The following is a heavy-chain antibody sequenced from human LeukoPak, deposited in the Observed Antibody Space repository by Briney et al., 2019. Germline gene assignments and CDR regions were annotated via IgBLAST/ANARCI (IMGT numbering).Heavy chain of an antibody. CDR1: GYSFTSHW. Sequence: GESLRVSCKGSGYSFTSHWISWVRQMPGKGLEWMGRIDPSDSYTNYSPSFQGHVTISADKSISTAYLQWSSLKASDTAMYYCARTGGGNTATTYNWFDPWGQGTLVTVSS. V-gene: IGHV5-10-1*01. D-gene: IGHD4-17*01. CDR3: ARTGGGNTATTYNWFDP. J-gene: IGHJ5*02. CDR2: IDPSDSYT.